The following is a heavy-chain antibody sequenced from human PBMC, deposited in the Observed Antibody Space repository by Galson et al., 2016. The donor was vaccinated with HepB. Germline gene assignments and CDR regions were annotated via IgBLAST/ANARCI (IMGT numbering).Heavy chain of an antibody. CDR1: GFTFSSYA. D-gene: IGHD2-21*02. V-gene: IGHV3-23*01. CDR3: ARVVGDRHSGNYYYGMDV. CDR2: ISGSGST. J-gene: IGHJ6*02. Sequence: SLRLSCAASGFTFSSYAMTWVRQAPGEGLEWVSSISGSGSTYYADSVKGRFTVSRDNGNNSVYLQMNTRSAEDTAVYYCARVVGDRHSGNYYYGMDVWGQGTTVTVSS.